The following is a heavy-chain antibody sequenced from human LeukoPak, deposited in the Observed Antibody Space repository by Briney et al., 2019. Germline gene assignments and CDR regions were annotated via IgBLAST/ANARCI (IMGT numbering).Heavy chain of an antibody. J-gene: IGHJ4*02. Sequence: QTGGSLRLSCAASGFTFSSYGMHWVRQAPGKGLEWAAVIWYDGSNKYYADSMKGRFTISRDNSKNTLYLQMNSLRAEDTAVYYCARGRDFYDSSGHIDYWGQGTLVTVSS. CDR1: GFTFSSYG. CDR2: IWYDGSNK. V-gene: IGHV3-33*01. D-gene: IGHD3-22*01. CDR3: ARGRDFYDSSGHIDY.